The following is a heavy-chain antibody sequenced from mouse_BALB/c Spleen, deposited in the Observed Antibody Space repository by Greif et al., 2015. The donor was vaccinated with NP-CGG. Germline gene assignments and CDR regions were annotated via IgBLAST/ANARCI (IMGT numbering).Heavy chain of an antibody. D-gene: IGHD1-2*01. CDR3: ARAAAWFAY. V-gene: IGHV1-7*01. CDR2: INPSTGYT. CDR1: GYTFTSYW. Sequence: QVQLKESGAELAKPGASVKMSCKASGYTFTSYWMHWVKQRPGQGLEWIGYINPSTGYTEYNQKFKDKATLTADKSSSTAYMQLSSLTSEDSAVYYCARAAAWFAYCGQGTLVTVSA. J-gene: IGHJ3*01.